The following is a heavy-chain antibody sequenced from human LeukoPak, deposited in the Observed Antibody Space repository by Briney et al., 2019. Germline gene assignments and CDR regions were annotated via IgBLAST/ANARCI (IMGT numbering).Heavy chain of an antibody. CDR2: IGTAGDI. V-gene: IGHV3-13*01. Sequence: PGGSLRLSCAASGFTFSSYDMHWVRQATGKGLEWVSGIGTAGDIYYPGSVKGRFIISRENAKKSLYLQMNSLRAGDTAVYYCARATYSSTWYSRYFDLWGRGTLVTVSS. J-gene: IGHJ2*01. D-gene: IGHD6-13*01. CDR1: GFTFSSYD. CDR3: ARATYSSTWYSRYFDL.